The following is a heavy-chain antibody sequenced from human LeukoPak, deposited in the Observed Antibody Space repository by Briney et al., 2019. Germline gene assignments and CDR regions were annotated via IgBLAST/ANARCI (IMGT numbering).Heavy chain of an antibody. Sequence: GASVKVSCKASGYTFTSYAMNWVRQAPGQGLEWMGWIITNTGNPTYAQGFTGRFVFSLDTSVSTAYLQISSLKAEDTAVYYCARGATRAQWLGDFDYWGQGTLVTVSS. V-gene: IGHV7-4-1*02. CDR2: IITNTGNP. J-gene: IGHJ4*02. CDR1: GYTFTSYA. CDR3: ARGATRAQWLGDFDY. D-gene: IGHD6-19*01.